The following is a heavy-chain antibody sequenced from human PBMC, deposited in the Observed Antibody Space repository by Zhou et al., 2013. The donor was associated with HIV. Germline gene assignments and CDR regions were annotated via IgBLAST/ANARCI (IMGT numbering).Heavy chain of an antibody. D-gene: IGHD3-10*01. CDR2: IIPFFDVP. CDR1: GDTFRSSYA. Sequence: QVQLVQSGAEVRKPGSSVKVSCRVSGDTFRSSYAITWVRQAPGQGLEWMGTIIPFFDVPNYAQKFQGRVTITTDESTSTAYMELSSLRSEDTAVYYCASIQYYYGPAAFDIWGQGTMVTVSS. V-gene: IGHV1-69*05. J-gene: IGHJ3*02. CDR3: ASIQYYYGPAAFDI.